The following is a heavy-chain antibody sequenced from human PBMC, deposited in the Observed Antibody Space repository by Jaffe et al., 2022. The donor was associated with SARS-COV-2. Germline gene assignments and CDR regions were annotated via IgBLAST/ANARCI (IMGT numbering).Heavy chain of an antibody. CDR3: ARIAYCSSGNCYGINAFDI. D-gene: IGHD2-15*01. Sequence: QLQMQDSGPGLVKPSETLSLSCNVSGDSINTKNYYWGWIRQPPGRGLEWIGSIYYTGRTSYNPSLQSRLTISVDTPKNQFSLKVNSVTAADTAIYYCARIAYCSSGNCYGINAFDIWGQGTMVTVSS. J-gene: IGHJ3*02. CDR2: IYYTGRT. V-gene: IGHV4-39*01. CDR1: GDSINTKNYY.